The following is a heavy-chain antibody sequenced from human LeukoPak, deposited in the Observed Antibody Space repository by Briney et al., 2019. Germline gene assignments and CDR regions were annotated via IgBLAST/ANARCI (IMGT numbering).Heavy chain of an antibody. J-gene: IGHJ6*03. V-gene: IGHV5-51*01. CDR3: AGSSSWYYFHMDV. D-gene: IGHD6-13*01. CDR2: IYPGDSDT. Sequence: GESLKISCKGSGYSFTSYWIGWVRQMPEKGLEWMGIIYPGDSDTRYSPSFQGQVTISADKSISTAYLQWSSLKASDTAMYYCAGSSSWYYFHMDVWGKGTTVTVSS. CDR1: GYSFTSYW.